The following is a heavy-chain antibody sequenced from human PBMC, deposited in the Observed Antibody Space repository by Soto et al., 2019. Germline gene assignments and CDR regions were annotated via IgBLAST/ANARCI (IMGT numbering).Heavy chain of an antibody. CDR1: GFTFSSYA. V-gene: IGHV3-23*01. Sequence: EVQLLESGGGLVQPGGSLRLSCAASGFTFSSYAMSWVRQAPGKGQEWVSAISGSGGSTYYADSVKGRFTISRDNSKNTLYLQMNSLRAEDTAVYYCAKASYYYGSGSNWFDPWGQGTLVTVSS. CDR2: ISGSGGST. CDR3: AKASYYYGSGSNWFDP. D-gene: IGHD3-10*01. J-gene: IGHJ5*02.